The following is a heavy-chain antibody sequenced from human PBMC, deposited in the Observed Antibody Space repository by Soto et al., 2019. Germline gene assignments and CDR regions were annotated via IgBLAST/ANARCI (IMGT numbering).Heavy chain of an antibody. CDR3: ARWLQLRPLVY. CDR1: GYTFTNFG. V-gene: IGHV1-18*01. CDR2: ITVSNGNA. Sequence: QVQLVQSGGEVKKPGASVKVSCKASGYTFTNFGIGWVRQAPGQGLEYMGWITVSNGNANYAPKFQDRVTLTTDTSTYTAYMELRSLISDVTSVYYCARWLQLRPLVYWGQGTLVIVSS. D-gene: IGHD1-7*01. J-gene: IGHJ4*02.